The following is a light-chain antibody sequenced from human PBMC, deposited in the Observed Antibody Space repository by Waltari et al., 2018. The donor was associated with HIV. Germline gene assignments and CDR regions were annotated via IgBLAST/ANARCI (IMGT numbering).Light chain of an antibody. CDR2: EVN. V-gene: IGLV2-8*01. CDR3: SSYAGSNNFKV. Sequence: QSALTQPPSASGSPGQSVTISCTGTSSDVGGYKFVSWYQQHPGKAPKLMIYEVNKRPSGVPDRFSGSKSGNTASLTVSGLQDEDEADYYCSSYAGSNNFKVFGGGTKLTVL. J-gene: IGLJ2*01. CDR1: SSDVGGYKF.